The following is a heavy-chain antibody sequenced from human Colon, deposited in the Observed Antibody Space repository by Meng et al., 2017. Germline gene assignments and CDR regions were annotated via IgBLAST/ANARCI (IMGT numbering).Heavy chain of an antibody. Sequence: GESLKISCAASGFSFSSYGMHWVRQAPGKGLEWVAVVWYDGSSKYYVDSVRGRFTISRDNSKNTLYLQMNSLRAEDTAVYYCASDPGTMCRINWYFALWGRGTLVTVSS. CDR2: VWYDGSSK. CDR1: GFSFSSYG. J-gene: IGHJ2*01. V-gene: IGHV3-33*01. CDR3: ASDPGTMCRINWYFAL. D-gene: IGHD3-10*02.